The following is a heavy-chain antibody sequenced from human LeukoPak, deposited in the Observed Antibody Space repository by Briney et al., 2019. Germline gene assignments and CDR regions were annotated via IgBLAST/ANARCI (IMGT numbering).Heavy chain of an antibody. CDR1: GGSISSYY. CDR2: IYYSGST. V-gene: IGHV4-59*08. CDR3: ARHETATGTYIDY. D-gene: IGHD1-1*01. Sequence: PSETLSLTCTVSGGSISSYYWSWVRQPPGKGLEWIGYIYYSGSTYYNPSLKSRVTISVDSSKNQFSLKLGSVTAADTAIYYCARHETATGTYIDYWGQGTLVTVSS. J-gene: IGHJ4*02.